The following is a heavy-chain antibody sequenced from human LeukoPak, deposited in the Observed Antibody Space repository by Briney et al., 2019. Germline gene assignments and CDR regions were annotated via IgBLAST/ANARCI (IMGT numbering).Heavy chain of an antibody. CDR3: ARAPYTGGWYRGDNDY. D-gene: IGHD6-19*01. Sequence: GGSLRLSCAASGFTFSSYSMNWVRQARGKGLEWVSYISGSSGTRYYADSVKGRFTISRDNAKNSLYLQMNSLRAEDTAVYYCARAPYTGGWYRGDNDYWGQGTLVTVSS. CDR1: GFTFSSYS. J-gene: IGHJ4*02. V-gene: IGHV3-48*01. CDR2: ISGSSGTR.